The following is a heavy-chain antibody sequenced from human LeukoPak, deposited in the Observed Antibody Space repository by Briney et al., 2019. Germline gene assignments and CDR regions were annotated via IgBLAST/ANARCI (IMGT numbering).Heavy chain of an antibody. Sequence: SETLSLTCTVSGGSISSYYWSWIRQPPGKGLEWIGYIYYSGSTNYNPSLKSRVTISVDTSKNQFSLKLSSVTAADTAVYYCARALDAFGYSGYVFFDYWGQGALVTVSS. CDR1: GGSISSYY. J-gene: IGHJ4*02. CDR2: IYYSGST. V-gene: IGHV4-59*01. CDR3: ARALDAFGYSGYVFFDY. D-gene: IGHD5-12*01.